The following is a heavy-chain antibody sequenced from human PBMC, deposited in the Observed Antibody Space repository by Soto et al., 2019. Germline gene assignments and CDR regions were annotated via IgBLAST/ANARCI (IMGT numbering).Heavy chain of an antibody. D-gene: IGHD4-17*01. CDR3: ARDRTYYGDYGLVDY. CDR2: IYYSGST. CDR1: DGSISSYY. J-gene: IGHJ4*02. V-gene: IGHV4-59*01. Sequence: PSETLPLTCPLSDGSISSYYLSLIRQPPGKGLEWIGYIYYSGSTNYNPSLKSRVTISVDTSKKQFSLKLSSVTAADTAVYYCARDRTYYGDYGLVDYWGQGTLVTVSS.